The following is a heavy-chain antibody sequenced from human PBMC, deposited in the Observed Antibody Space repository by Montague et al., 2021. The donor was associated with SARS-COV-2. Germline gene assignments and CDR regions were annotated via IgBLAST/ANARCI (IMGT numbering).Heavy chain of an antibody. D-gene: IGHD5-18*01. V-gene: IGHV6-1*01. CDR3: ARDTRIQLWFDRDYYYGMDV. J-gene: IGHJ6*02. CDR1: GDSVSSNSAA. Sequence: CAISGDSVSSNSAAWNWIRQSPSRGIEWLGRTYYRSKWYNDYAVSVKSRITINPDTSKNQFSLQLNSVTPEDTAVYYCARDTRIQLWFDRDYYYGMDVWGQGTTVTVS. CDR2: TYYRSKWYN.